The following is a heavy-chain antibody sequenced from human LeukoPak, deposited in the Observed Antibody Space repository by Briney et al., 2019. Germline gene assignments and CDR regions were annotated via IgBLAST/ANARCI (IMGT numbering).Heavy chain of an antibody. V-gene: IGHV3-23*01. CDR1: GFIFSNFA. J-gene: IGHJ5*02. D-gene: IGHD3-16*01. Sequence: GGSLRLSCTASGFIFSNFAMTWVRQAPGKGLEWVSVISGSGGRTNYADSVKGRFTISRDNSKNTVYLQMNSLRAEDTAVYYCAKGRDVMEEIWFDPWGQGTLVTVSS. CDR2: ISGSGGRT. CDR3: AKGRDVMEEIWFDP.